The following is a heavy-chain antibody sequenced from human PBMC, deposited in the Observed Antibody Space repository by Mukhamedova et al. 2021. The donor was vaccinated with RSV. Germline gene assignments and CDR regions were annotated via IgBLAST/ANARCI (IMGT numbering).Heavy chain of an antibody. Sequence: STNYNPSLKSRVTISVDTSKNQFSLNLSSVTAADTAVYFCARRDYSSSWSLPFAYWGQGTLVTVSS. V-gene: IGHV4-34*01. D-gene: IGHD6-13*01. CDR3: ARRDYSSSWSLPFAY. CDR2: ST. J-gene: IGHJ4*02.